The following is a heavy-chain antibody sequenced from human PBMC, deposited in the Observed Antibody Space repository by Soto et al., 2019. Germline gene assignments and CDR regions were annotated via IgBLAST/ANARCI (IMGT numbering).Heavy chain of an antibody. V-gene: IGHV1-18*01. Sequence: VQLVQSGAEVKKPGASVRVSCKASGYTFTSFGLSWVRQAPGQGPEWMGWISPESDKATYAHKFQGRITMTTDTYTTTAYMDLRSLRSDDTAVYYCTSDLFFISPSTVTTDAYWGQGTLVSVS. CDR1: GYTFTSFG. CDR2: ISPESDKA. CDR3: TSDLFFISPSTVTTDAY. D-gene: IGHD4-17*01. J-gene: IGHJ4*02.